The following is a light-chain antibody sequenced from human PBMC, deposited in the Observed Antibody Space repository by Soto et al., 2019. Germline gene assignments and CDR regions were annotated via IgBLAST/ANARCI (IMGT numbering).Light chain of an antibody. CDR3: QQYGSSHT. CDR2: GAS. J-gene: IGKJ5*01. V-gene: IGKV3-20*01. Sequence: EIVLTQSPRTLSLSPGERATLSCRSSQSLRSTSLAWYQQRPGQAPRLLIYGASSRAIGIPDRFSGSVSGSDFILTINRLEPEDFAVYYCQQYGSSHTFGQGTRLEI. CDR1: QSLRSTS.